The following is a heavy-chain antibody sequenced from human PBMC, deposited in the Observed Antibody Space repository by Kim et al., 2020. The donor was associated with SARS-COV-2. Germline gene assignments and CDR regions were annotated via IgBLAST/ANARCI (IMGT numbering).Heavy chain of an antibody. CDR3: ARGKAVCSGGSCYLSLYYYYYYGMDV. V-gene: IGHV1-8*01. Sequence: ASVKVSCKASGYTFTSYDINWVRQATGQGLEWMGWMNPNSGNTGYAQKFQGRVTMTRNTSISTAYMELSSLRSEDTAVYYCARGKAVCSGGSCYLSLYYYYYYGMDVWGQGTTVTVSS. CDR2: MNPNSGNT. CDR1: GYTFTSYD. D-gene: IGHD2-15*01. J-gene: IGHJ6*02.